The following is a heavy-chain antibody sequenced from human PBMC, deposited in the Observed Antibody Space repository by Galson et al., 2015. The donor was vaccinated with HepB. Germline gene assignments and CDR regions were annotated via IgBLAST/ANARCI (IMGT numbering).Heavy chain of an antibody. CDR3: ARDSRGYDRINGYDAFDI. V-gene: IGHV3-30*04. J-gene: IGHJ3*02. CDR1: GFTFSSYA. Sequence: SLRLSCAASGFTFSSYAMHWVRQAPGKGLEWVAVISYDGSNKYYADSVKGRFTISRDNSKNTLYLQMNSLRAEDTAVYYCARDSRGYDRINGYDAFDIWGQGTMVTVSS. D-gene: IGHD5-12*01. CDR2: ISYDGSNK.